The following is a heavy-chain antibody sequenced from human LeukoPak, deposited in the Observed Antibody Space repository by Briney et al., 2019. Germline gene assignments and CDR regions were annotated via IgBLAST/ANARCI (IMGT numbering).Heavy chain of an antibody. V-gene: IGHV3-53*01. CDR1: GFTVSSNY. J-gene: IGHJ4*02. Sequence: PGGSLRLSCAVSGFTVSSNYMSWVRQAPGKGLEWVSVIYSGTNTYYADSVKGRFIISRDNPKNMLYLQMNSLRAEDTAVYYCARKYCSSTGCLFDYWGQGTLVTVSS. D-gene: IGHD2-2*01. CDR3: ARKYCSSTGCLFDY. CDR2: IYSGTNT.